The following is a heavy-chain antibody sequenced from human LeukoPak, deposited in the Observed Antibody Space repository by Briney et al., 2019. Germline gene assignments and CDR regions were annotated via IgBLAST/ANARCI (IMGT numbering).Heavy chain of an antibody. J-gene: IGHJ4*02. CDR1: GGSISTYY. D-gene: IGHD2-15*01. Sequence: SETLSLTCTVSGGSISTYYWSWIRQPPGKGLEWIGEINHSGSTNYNPSLKSRVTISVDTSKNQFSLKLSSVTAADTAVYYCARRTYQGYCSGGSCLYYFDYWGQGTLVTVSS. CDR2: INHSGST. V-gene: IGHV4-34*01. CDR3: ARRTYQGYCSGGSCLYYFDY.